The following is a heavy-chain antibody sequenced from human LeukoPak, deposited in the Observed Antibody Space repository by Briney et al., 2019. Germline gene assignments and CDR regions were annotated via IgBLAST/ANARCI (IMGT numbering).Heavy chain of an antibody. CDR1: GGSISSGDYF. CDR3: ARETVDYSNFVGWFDP. D-gene: IGHD4-11*01. V-gene: IGHV4-31*03. CDR2: IYYSGTT. J-gene: IGHJ5*02. Sequence: PSETLSLTCTVSGGSISSGDYFWSWIRQHPGKGLEWIGYIYYSGTTYYNPSLESRVAMSIDTSKNQFSLKLSSVTAADTAVYYCARETVDYSNFVGWFDPWGQGTLVSVAS.